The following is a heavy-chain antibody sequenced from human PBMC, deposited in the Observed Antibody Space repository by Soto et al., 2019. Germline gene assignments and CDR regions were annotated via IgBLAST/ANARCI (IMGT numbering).Heavy chain of an antibody. J-gene: IGHJ4*02. CDR3: ARDRGNYVATVYFDY. D-gene: IGHD1-7*01. Sequence: SETLSLTCAVSGYSISGGYYWGWIRQSPGKGLEWIANIHHSGTTYYNPSLKSRVTISLDPSKNQVSLKMTSVTAADTAVYYCARDRGNYVATVYFDYWGQGTLVTVSS. CDR2: IHHSGTT. V-gene: IGHV4-38-2*02. CDR1: GYSISGGYY.